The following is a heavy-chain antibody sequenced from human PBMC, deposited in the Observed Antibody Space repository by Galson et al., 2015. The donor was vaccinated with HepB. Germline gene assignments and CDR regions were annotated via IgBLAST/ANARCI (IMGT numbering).Heavy chain of an antibody. CDR2: IYPGDSDT. CDR1: GYSFTSYW. J-gene: IGHJ4*02. V-gene: IGHV5-51*01. Sequence: QSGAEVKKPGESLKISCKGSGYSFTSYWIGWVRQMPGKGLEWMGIIYPGDSDTRYSPSFQGQVTISADKSISTAYLQWSSLKASDTAMYYCARQGNYDYVWGSYRYSRYFDYWGQGTLVTVSS. CDR3: ARQGNYDYVWGSYRYSRYFDY. D-gene: IGHD3-16*02.